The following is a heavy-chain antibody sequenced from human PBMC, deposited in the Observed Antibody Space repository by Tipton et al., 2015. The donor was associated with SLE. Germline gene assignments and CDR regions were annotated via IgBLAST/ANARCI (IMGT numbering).Heavy chain of an antibody. CDR3: ARAGRAWNLFDY. V-gene: IGHV4-34*01. D-gene: IGHD1-1*01. J-gene: IGHJ4*02. CDR2: INHSGST. Sequence: LRLSCAVYGGSFSGYNWSWIRQPPGKGLQWIGEINHSGSTNYNPSLKSRVTISVDTAKNQFSLKLSSVTAADTAVYYCARAGRAWNLFDYWGQGTLVTVSS. CDR1: GGSFSGYN.